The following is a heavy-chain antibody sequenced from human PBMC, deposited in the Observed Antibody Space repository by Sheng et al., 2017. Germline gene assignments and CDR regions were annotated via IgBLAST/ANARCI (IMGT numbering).Heavy chain of an antibody. V-gene: IGHV3-72*01. Sequence: VQLVESGGGVVQPGRSLRLSCAASGFSLSDHYIDWVRQAPGKGLEWVGRTKNKANSYTTEYAASVKGRFTISRDDSKNALYLQMNSLKSEDTAVYYCGRWTSGSPDCWGQGTLVTVSS. CDR3: GRWTSGSPDC. D-gene: IGHD1-26*01. CDR2: TKNKANSYTT. CDR1: GFSLSDHY. J-gene: IGHJ4*02.